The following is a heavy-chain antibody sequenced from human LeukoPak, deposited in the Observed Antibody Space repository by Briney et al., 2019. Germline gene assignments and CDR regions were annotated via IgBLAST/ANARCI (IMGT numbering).Heavy chain of an antibody. V-gene: IGHV4-34*01. J-gene: IGHJ4*02. Sequence: SETLSLTCAVYGGSFSGYYWXXXRQPPGKGXXXXXXIDHXGXXXXXXSLKSRXTXXVXTSKNQFSLKLSSVTAADTAVYYCARVGLWFGETDQGFDYWGQGTLVTVSS. CDR3: ARVGLWFGETDQGFDY. CDR2: IDHXGXX. CDR1: GGSFSGYY. D-gene: IGHD3-10*01.